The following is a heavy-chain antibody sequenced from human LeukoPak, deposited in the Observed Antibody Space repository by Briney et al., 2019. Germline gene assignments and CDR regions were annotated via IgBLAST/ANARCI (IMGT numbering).Heavy chain of an antibody. J-gene: IGHJ4*02. V-gene: IGHV4-4*02. D-gene: IGHD2-2*01. CDR2: IYHSGST. CDR3: ARAVGYCSSTSCWPY. CDR1: GGSISSSNW. Sequence: PSGTLSLTCAVSGGSISSSNWWSWVRQPPGKGLEWIEEIYHSGSTNYNPSLKSRVTISVDKSKNQFSLKLSSVTAADTAVYYCARAVGYCSSTSCWPYWGQGTLVTVSS.